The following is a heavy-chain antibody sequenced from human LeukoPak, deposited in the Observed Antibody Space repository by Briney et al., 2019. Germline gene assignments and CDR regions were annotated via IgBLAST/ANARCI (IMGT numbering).Heavy chain of an antibody. CDR1: GFTFSSYW. CDR2: IKQDGSEK. CDR3: AREVHEYQLLNNWFDP. D-gene: IGHD2-2*01. V-gene: IGHV3-7*01. Sequence: PGGSLTLSCAASGFTFSSYWMSWVRQAPGKGLEWVANIKQDGSEKYYVDSVKGRFTISRDNAKNSLYLQMNSLRAEDTAVYYCAREVHEYQLLNNWFDPWGQGTLVTVSS. J-gene: IGHJ5*02.